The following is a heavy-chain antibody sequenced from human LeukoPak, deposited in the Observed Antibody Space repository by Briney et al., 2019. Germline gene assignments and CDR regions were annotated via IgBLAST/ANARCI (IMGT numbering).Heavy chain of an antibody. CDR2: IIPILGIA. J-gene: IGHJ4*02. CDR1: GGTFSSYT. D-gene: IGHD6-6*01. CDR3: ARDRSSFSFDY. Sequence: ASVKVSCKASGGTFSSYTISWVRQAPGQGLEWMGRIIPILGIANYAPQLQGRVTITADKSTSTAYMELSSLRSEDTAVYYCARDRSSFSFDYWGQGTLVTVSS. V-gene: IGHV1-69*04.